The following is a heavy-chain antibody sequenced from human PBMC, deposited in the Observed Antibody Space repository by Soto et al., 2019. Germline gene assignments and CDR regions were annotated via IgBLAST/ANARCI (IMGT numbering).Heavy chain of an antibody. CDR3: ARSSQSTVPTFDY. CDR2: IYYSGST. Sequence: QVQLQESGPGLVKPSQTLSLTCTVSGGSISSGGYYWSWIRQHPGKGLEWIGYIYYSGSTYYNPSLKRRVTISVDTSKNPFSLKLSSVTAADTAVYYCARSSQSTVPTFDYWGQGTLVTVSS. J-gene: IGHJ4*02. D-gene: IGHD4-17*01. V-gene: IGHV4-31*03. CDR1: GGSISSGGYY.